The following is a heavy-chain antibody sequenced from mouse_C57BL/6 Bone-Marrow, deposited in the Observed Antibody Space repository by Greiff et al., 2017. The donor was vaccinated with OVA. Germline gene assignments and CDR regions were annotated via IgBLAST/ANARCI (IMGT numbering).Heavy chain of an antibody. V-gene: IGHV1-18*01. CDR2: INPNNGGT. CDR3: ARKGDPNYFDY. J-gene: IGHJ2*01. CDR1: GYTFPDYN. D-gene: IGHD2-13*01. Sequence: EVQLQESGPELVKPGASVKIPCKASGYTFPDYNMDWVKQSHGKSLEWIGDINPNNGGTIYNQKFKGKATLTVDKSSSTAYMELRSLTSEDTAVYYCARKGDPNYFDYWGQGTTLTVSS.